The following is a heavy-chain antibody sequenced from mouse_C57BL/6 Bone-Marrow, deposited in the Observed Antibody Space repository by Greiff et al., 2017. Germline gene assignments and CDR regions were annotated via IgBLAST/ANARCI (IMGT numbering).Heavy chain of an antibody. CDR2: IWRGGST. V-gene: IGHV2-5*01. J-gene: IGHJ4*01. Sequence: QVQLQQSGPGLVQPSQSLSITCTVSGFSLTSYGVHWVRQSPGKGLEWLGVIWRGGSTDYNAAFMSRLSITKDNSKSQVFFKMNSLQADDTAIYDCAKKNDCVRYAMDYWGQGTSVTVSS. CDR1: GFSLTSYG. CDR3: AKKNDCVRYAMDY. D-gene: IGHD2-4*01.